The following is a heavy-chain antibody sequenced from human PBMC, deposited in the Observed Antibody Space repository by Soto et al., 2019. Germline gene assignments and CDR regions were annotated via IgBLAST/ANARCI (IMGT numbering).Heavy chain of an antibody. Sequence: PSQTLSLTGAISGDSVSSNSAAWNWIRQSPSRGLEWLGRTYYRSKWYNDYAVSVKIRITINPDTSKSQFSLQLNSVTPDDTAVYYCAGAGGIGSPWLFASWGQGTLVTVSS. CDR1: GDSVSSNSAA. D-gene: IGHD6-13*01. CDR2: TYYRSKWYN. V-gene: IGHV6-1*01. J-gene: IGHJ4*02. CDR3: AGAGGIGSPWLFAS.